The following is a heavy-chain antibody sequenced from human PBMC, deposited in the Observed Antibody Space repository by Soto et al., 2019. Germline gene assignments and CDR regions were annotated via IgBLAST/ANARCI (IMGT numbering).Heavy chain of an antibody. D-gene: IGHD4-17*01. V-gene: IGHV3-66*01. Sequence: EVQLVESGGGLVQPGGSLRLSCAASGFTVSNNYMCWVRQAPGKGLEWVSLIYSGGVTHYADSVRGRFTISRDNARNTLYLQMNSLRADDTAVYYCAKRGTTVTTSLWYWGQGPLVTVSS. CDR2: IYSGGVT. J-gene: IGHJ4*02. CDR3: AKRGTTVTTSLWY. CDR1: GFTVSNNY.